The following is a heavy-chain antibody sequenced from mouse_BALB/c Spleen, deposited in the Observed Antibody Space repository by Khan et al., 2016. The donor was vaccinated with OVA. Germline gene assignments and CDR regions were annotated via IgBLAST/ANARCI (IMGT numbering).Heavy chain of an antibody. CDR1: GFSLTDYA. CDR3: AKDPPYYAMDY. Sequence: QMQLEELGPGLVAPSQSLSITCTVSGFSLTDYAVSWIRQPPGKGLEWLGVIWGGGSKYYNSALKSRLSISKDNSKSQVFLKMNSLQTDDTAMYYCAKDPPYYAMDYWGQGTSVTVSS. V-gene: IGHV2-6-5*01. CDR2: IWGGGSK. J-gene: IGHJ4*01.